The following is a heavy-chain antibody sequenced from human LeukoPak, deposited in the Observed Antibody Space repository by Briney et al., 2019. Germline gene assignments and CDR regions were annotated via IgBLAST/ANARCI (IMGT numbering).Heavy chain of an antibody. V-gene: IGHV3-21*01. CDR3: ARAVAAAGTGFDY. J-gene: IGHJ4*02. Sequence: GGSLRLSCAASGFTFSSYSMNWVRQAPGKGLEWVSSISSSSSYIYYADSVKGRFTISRDNAKNSLYLQMNSLRAEDTAVYYCARAVAAAGTGFDYWGQGTLVTVSP. D-gene: IGHD6-13*01. CDR1: GFTFSSYS. CDR2: ISSSSSYI.